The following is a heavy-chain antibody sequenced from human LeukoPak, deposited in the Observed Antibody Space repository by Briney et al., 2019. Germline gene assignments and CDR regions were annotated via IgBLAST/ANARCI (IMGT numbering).Heavy chain of an antibody. Sequence: VASVKVSCKVSGYTLTELSMHWVRQAPGKGLEWMGGFDPEDGETICAQKFQGRVTMTEDTSTDTAYMELSSLRSEDTAVYYCAPVVVVAATVYFQHWGQGTLVTVSS. CDR2: FDPEDGET. CDR1: GYTLTELS. V-gene: IGHV1-24*01. CDR3: APVVVVAATVYFQH. J-gene: IGHJ1*01. D-gene: IGHD2-15*01.